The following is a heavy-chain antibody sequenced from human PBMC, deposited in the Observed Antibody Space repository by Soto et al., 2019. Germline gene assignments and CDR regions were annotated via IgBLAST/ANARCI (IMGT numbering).Heavy chain of an antibody. CDR3: ARHWGTPKAVAGTNWFDP. Sequence: SETLSLTCTVSGGSISSSSYYWGWIRQPPGKGLEWIGSIYYSGSTYYNPSLKSRDTISVDTSKNQFSLKLSSVTAADTAVYYCARHWGTPKAVAGTNWFDPWGQGTLVTVSS. CDR1: GGSISSSSYY. D-gene: IGHD6-19*01. J-gene: IGHJ5*02. V-gene: IGHV4-39*01. CDR2: IYYSGST.